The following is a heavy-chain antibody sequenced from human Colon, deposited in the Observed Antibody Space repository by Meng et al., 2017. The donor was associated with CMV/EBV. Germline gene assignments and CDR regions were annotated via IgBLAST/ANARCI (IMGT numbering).Heavy chain of an antibody. CDR1: GDSVSSNSAA. J-gene: IGHJ1*01. Sequence: SQTLSLTCAISGDSVSSNSAAWNWIRQSPSRGLEWLGRTYYRSKWYYDYAVSVKSRITITPDTSKNQFSLQLNSVTPEDTAVYFCARDMDTRSTPTWFSAFQYWGQGPLVTVSS. V-gene: IGHV6-1*01. D-gene: IGHD3-22*01. CDR3: ARDMDTRSTPTWFSAFQY. CDR2: TYYRSKWYY.